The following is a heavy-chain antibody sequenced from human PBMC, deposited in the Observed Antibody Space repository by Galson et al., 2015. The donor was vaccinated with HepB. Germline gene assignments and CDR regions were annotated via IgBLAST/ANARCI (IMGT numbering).Heavy chain of an antibody. Sequence: SLRLSCAVSGFSLRGFSMDWVRQAPGRGLEWLSFISPAGDTIYYVDSVKGRFTISRGPARNSLYLQMNSLRVEDTAGYYCARGLLQNSFDLWGQGTVVTVSS. CDR1: GFSLRGFS. D-gene: IGHD5-24*01. CDR3: ARGLLQNSFDL. J-gene: IGHJ3*01. V-gene: IGHV3-48*01. CDR2: ISPAGDTI.